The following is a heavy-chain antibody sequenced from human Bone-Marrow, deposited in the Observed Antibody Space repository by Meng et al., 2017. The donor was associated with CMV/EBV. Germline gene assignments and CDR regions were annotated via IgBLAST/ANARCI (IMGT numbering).Heavy chain of an antibody. V-gene: IGHV3-7*01. CDR3: ARDYRGGWNDY. CDR2: IREDGNEQ. J-gene: IGHJ4*02. Sequence: GESLKISCAASGFTFSSYWMSWVRQAPGKGLEWVANIREDGNEQKYADSVKGRFIISRDNTKNSLYLQMNSLRVEDTAVYYCARDYRGGWNDYWGQGILVTVSS. CDR1: GFTFSSYW. D-gene: IGHD6-19*01.